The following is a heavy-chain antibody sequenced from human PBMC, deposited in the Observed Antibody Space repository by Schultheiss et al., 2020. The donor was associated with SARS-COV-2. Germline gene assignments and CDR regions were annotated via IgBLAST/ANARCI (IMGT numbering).Heavy chain of an antibody. Sequence: GGSLRLSCAASGFTFSSYDMNWVRQAPGKGLEWVSVIYSGGSTYYADSVKGRFTISRDNSKNTLYLQMNSLRAEDTAVYYCARGLGTYYFDYWGQGTLVTVSS. CDR1: GFTFSSYD. CDR3: ARGLGTYYFDY. CDR2: IYSGGST. J-gene: IGHJ4*02. D-gene: IGHD3-10*01. V-gene: IGHV3-66*01.